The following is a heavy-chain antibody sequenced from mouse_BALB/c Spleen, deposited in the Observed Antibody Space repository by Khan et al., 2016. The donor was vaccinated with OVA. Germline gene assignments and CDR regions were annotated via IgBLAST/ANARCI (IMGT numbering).Heavy chain of an antibody. V-gene: IGHV1-77*01. Sequence: QVHVKQSGAELARPGASVKLSCKASGYTFTDYNINWVKQRTGQGLEWIGEIYPGSNNTYYNEKFKGKATLTADKFSSTAYMQLSRLTSEESAVYVCAREWGAWFPYWGQGTLVTVSA. CDR3: AREWGAWFPY. CDR2: IYPGSNNT. CDR1: GYTFTDYN. J-gene: IGHJ3*01.